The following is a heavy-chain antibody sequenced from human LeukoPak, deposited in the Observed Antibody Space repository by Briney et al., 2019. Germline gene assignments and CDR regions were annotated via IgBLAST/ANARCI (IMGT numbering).Heavy chain of an antibody. D-gene: IGHD5-24*01. Sequence: PSETLSLTCAVYGGSFSGYYWSWIRQPPGKGLEWIGEINHSGSTNYNPSLKSRVTISVDTSKNQFSLKLSSVTAADTAVYYCASGSSRDGYNFNYWGQGTLVTVSS. CDR3: ASGSSRDGYNFNY. CDR1: GGSFSGYY. V-gene: IGHV4-34*01. J-gene: IGHJ4*02. CDR2: INHSGST.